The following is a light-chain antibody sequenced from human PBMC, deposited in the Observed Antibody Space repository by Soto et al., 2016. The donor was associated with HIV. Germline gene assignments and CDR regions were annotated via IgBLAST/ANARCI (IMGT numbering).Light chain of an antibody. CDR3: QQYNTYRT. CDR1: QSISNW. J-gene: IGKJ1*01. CDR2: KAS. V-gene: IGKV1-5*03. Sequence: DIQMTQSPSTLSASVGDRVTITCRAGQSISNWLAWYQQKPGKAPKLLIYKASSLESGVPSRFSGSGSGTEFTLTISSLQPDDFATYYCQQYNTYRTFGQGTKVEIK.